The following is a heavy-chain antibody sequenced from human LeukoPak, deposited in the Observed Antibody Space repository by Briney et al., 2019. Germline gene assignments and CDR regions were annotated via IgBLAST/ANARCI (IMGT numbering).Heavy chain of an antibody. J-gene: IGHJ4*02. CDR2: IYYSGST. CDR1: GGSISSHY. Sequence: SETLSLTCTVSGGSISSHYWSWIRQPPGKGLEWIGYIYYSGSTNYNPSLKSRVTISVDTSKNQFSLKLSSVTAADTAVYYCARGDPYYFDYWGQGTLVTVSS. CDR3: ARGDPYYFDY. V-gene: IGHV4-59*11. D-gene: IGHD2-21*02.